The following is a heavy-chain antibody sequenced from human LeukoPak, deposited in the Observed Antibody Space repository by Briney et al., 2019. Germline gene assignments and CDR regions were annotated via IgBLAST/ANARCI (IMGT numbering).Heavy chain of an antibody. V-gene: IGHV3-74*01. CDR3: ARVYYCDSSGPSVDY. CDR2: INSDGSST. Sequence: GGSLRLSCAASGFTFSSYWMHWVRQAPGKGLVWVSRINSDGSSTSYADSVKGRITISRDNAKNTLYLQMNSLRVEDTAVYYCARVYYCDSSGPSVDYWGQGTLVTVSS. CDR1: GFTFSSYW. D-gene: IGHD3-22*01. J-gene: IGHJ4*02.